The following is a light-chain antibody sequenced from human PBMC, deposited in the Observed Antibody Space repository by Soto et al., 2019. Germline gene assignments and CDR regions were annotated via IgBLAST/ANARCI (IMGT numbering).Light chain of an antibody. V-gene: IGKV3-15*01. CDR1: QSISSN. J-gene: IGKJ4*01. Sequence: EIVMTQSPATLSVSPGERATLSCRASQSISSNLAWYQQKPGQAPRLLMFRTSSRATGFPARFSGSGSGTEFKLTSSSLQSEDFGVYYCQQYNNWPRATFGGGTKVDI. CDR3: QQYNNWPRAT. CDR2: RTS.